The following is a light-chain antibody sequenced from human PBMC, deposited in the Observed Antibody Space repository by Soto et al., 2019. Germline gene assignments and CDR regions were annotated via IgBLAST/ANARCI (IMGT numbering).Light chain of an antibody. Sequence: EIVMTQSPATLSVSPGERATLSCRASQSVSSNLAWYQQKPGQAPRLLIYGASTRATGIPARFSGSGSGTECPLTISSLQSEDFAVDYCQQYNNWPPLTFGGGTKVEIK. V-gene: IGKV3-15*01. CDR2: GAS. J-gene: IGKJ4*01. CDR3: QQYNNWPPLT. CDR1: QSVSSN.